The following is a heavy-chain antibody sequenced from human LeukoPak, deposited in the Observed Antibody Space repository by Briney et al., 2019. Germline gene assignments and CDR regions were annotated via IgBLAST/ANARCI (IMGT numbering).Heavy chain of an antibody. J-gene: IGHJ4*02. Sequence: ASVKVSCKASGYTFSNYYIHWVRQAPGQGLEWMGLINPSGGSTKYAQKFQGRVTMTTDTSTSTVYMDMSSLTSEDTAVYYCARDREERWMQLPGEYWGQGTMVTVSS. CDR1: GYTFSNYY. V-gene: IGHV1-46*01. CDR3: ARDREERWMQLPGEY. D-gene: IGHD5-18*01. CDR2: INPSGGST.